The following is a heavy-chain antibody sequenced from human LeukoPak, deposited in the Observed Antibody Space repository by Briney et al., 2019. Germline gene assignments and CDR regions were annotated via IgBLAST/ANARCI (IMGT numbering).Heavy chain of an antibody. CDR3: ARMPILGRWLDSYFDY. Sequence: PGASVKVSCKASGYTFTGYYMHWVRQAPGQGLEWMGWINPNSGGTNYAQKFQGRVTMTRDTSISTAYMELSRLRSDDTAVYYCARMPILGRWLDSYFDYWGQGTLVTVSS. CDR2: INPNSGGT. CDR1: GYTFTGYY. D-gene: IGHD6-19*01. V-gene: IGHV1-2*02. J-gene: IGHJ4*02.